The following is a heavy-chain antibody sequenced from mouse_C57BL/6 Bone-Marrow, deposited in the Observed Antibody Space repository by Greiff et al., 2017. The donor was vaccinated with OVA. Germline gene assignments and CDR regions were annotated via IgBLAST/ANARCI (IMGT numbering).Heavy chain of an antibody. D-gene: IGHD1-1*01. CDR1: GYTFTSYW. Sequence: VQLQQPGAELVRPGSSVKLSCKASGYTFTSYWMHWVKQRPIQGLEWIGNIDPSDSETHYNQKFKDKATLTVDKSSSTAYMQLSSLTSEDSAVYYCVITTVVATFYAMDYRGSRNLSHRLL. CDR2: IDPSDSET. CDR3: VITTVVATFYAMDY. V-gene: IGHV1-52*01. J-gene: IGHJ4*01.